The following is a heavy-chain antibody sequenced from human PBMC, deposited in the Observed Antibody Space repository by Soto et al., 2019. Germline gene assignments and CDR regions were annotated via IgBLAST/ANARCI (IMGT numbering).Heavy chain of an antibody. CDR2: VNDRGNT. J-gene: IGHJ4*02. V-gene: IGHV4-59*01. CDR3: ARDFPTAGYGSGWYDY. D-gene: IGHD6-19*01. Sequence: QVQLQESGPGLVKPSETLSLTCTVSGGSISGFYWSWIRQPPGKGLEWIGYVNDRGNTNYNPSLKSRVTISVDTSKNQFSLKLSSVTAAETAVYYCARDFPTAGYGSGWYDYWGQGTLVTVSS. CDR1: GGSISGFY.